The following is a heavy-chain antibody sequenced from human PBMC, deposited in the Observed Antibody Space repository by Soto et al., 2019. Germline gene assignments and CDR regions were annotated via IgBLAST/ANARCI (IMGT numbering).Heavy chain of an antibody. CDR3: ARGVGSGSYYNQYNWFDP. CDR1: GYTFTNYG. J-gene: IGHJ5*02. V-gene: IGHV1-18*01. D-gene: IGHD3-10*01. Sequence: QVQLVQSGAEVKKPGASVKVSCKASGYTFTNYGISWVRQAPGQGLEWMGWISAYNGNTNFAQKLQGRVTMNTDTSTSTAYMELRSLRSDDTAVYYCARGVGSGSYYNQYNWFDPWGQGTLVTVSS. CDR2: ISAYNGNT.